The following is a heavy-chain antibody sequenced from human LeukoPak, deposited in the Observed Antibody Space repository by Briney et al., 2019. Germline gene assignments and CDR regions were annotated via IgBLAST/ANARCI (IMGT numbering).Heavy chain of an antibody. J-gene: IGHJ1*01. V-gene: IGHV4-34*01. CDR1: GGSFTGYY. CDR2: INHSGRT. D-gene: IGHD5-18*01. Sequence: SESMSLTCAVYGGSFTGYYWSWIRQPPGKGLEWIGEINHSGRTNYNPSLKSRATISVKTAKDQFSLKLGAVTAADTAVYYCARGVTAPREGLRKYFQHWGQGTLVTVSS. CDR3: ARGVTAPREGLRKYFQH.